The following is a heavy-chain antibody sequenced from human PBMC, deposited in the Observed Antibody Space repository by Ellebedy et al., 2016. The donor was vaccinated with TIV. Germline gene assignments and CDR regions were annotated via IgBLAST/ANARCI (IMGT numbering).Heavy chain of an antibody. Sequence: SVKVSXXASGDTFSSYVISWMRQAPGQGLEWMGQIVPIFGTPNYGQKFPGRITITADQFTRTAYMELSSLRPEDTAVYYCAREIFGSGSYPLDYWGQGTPVTVSS. CDR1: GDTFSSYV. CDR3: AREIFGSGSYPLDY. V-gene: IGHV1-69*13. J-gene: IGHJ4*02. CDR2: IVPIFGTP. D-gene: IGHD3-10*01.